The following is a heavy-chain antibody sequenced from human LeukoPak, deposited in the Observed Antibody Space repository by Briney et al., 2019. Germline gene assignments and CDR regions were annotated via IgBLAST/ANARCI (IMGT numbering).Heavy chain of an antibody. J-gene: IGHJ2*01. CDR2: INHSGST. V-gene: IGHV4-34*01. D-gene: IGHD6-6*01. CDR3: ARGDGQLPFDL. Sequence: SETLSLTCAVYGGSFSGYYLSWIRQPPGKGLEWIGEINHSGSTNYNPSLKSRVTISVDTSKNQFSLKLSSVTAADTAVYYCARGDGQLPFDLWGRGTLVTVSS. CDR1: GGSFSGYY.